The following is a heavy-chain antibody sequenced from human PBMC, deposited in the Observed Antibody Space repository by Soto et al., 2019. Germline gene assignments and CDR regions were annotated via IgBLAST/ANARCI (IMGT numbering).Heavy chain of an antibody. CDR3: AKNWNWGSLVH. Sequence: SETLSLTCTVSGGSISSYYWSWIRQPPGKGLEWIGFIYYSGSTNYNPSLKSRVTISVDTPKNQFSLKLSSVTAADTAVYYCAKNWNWGSLVHWGQGTLVTVSS. CDR2: IYYSGST. D-gene: IGHD7-27*01. CDR1: GGSISSYY. J-gene: IGHJ4*02. V-gene: IGHV4-59*08.